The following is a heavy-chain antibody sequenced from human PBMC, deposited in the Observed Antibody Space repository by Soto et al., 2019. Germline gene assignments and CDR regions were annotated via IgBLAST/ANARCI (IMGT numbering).Heavy chain of an antibody. J-gene: IGHJ5*02. V-gene: IGHV1-8*01. CDR3: ARDRGGYCSGGSCSEAWFDP. Sequence: ASVKVSCKASGYTFTSYDINWVRQATGQGLEWMGWMNPNSGNTGYAQKFQGRVSITRDTSASTTYMQLTSLRSDDTALYYCARDRGGYCSGGSCSEAWFDPWGQGTLVTVSS. CDR2: MNPNSGNT. D-gene: IGHD2-15*01. CDR1: GYTFTSYD.